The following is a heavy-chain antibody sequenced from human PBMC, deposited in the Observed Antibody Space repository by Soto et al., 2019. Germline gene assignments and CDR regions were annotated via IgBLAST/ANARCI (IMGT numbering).Heavy chain of an antibody. D-gene: IGHD2-8*02. Sequence: EVQLVESGGGLVQPGGSLRLSCAASGFTFGSYPMHWVRQAPGKGLEYVSAISTNGDSTFYANSVKGRFTISRDNSTNTLYLQTGSVRAEEMGVYYWAREGLYRPWWVFDYWGQGTLVTASS. J-gene: IGHJ4*02. CDR1: GFTFGSYP. CDR2: ISTNGDST. V-gene: IGHV3-64*01. CDR3: AREGLYRPWWVFDY.